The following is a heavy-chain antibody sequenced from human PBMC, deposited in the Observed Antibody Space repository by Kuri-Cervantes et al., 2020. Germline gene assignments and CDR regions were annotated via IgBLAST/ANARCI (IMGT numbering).Heavy chain of an antibody. D-gene: IGHD3-22*01. J-gene: IGHJ6*02. CDR2: INPSGGST. CDR1: GYTFTSYY. CDR3: ASEYYYGSSGYDVYYYYGMDV. Sequence: ASVKVSCKASGYTFTSYYMHWVRQAPGQGLEWMGIINPSGGSTSYAQKFQGRVTMTRDTSTSTVYMELSSLRTEDTAVYYCASEYYYGSSGYDVYYYYGMDVWGQGTTVTVSS. V-gene: IGHV1-46*01.